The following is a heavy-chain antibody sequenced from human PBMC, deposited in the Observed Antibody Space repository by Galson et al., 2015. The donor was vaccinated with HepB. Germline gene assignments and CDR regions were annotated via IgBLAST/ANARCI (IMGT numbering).Heavy chain of an antibody. CDR3: AKNRALFYYYYGRDV. D-gene: IGHD2/OR15-2a*01. V-gene: IGHV3-23*01. CDR1: GFTFSSYA. J-gene: IGHJ6*02. CDR2: ISGSGDST. Sequence: SLRLSCAASGFTFSSYAMSWVRQAPGKGLEWVSAISGSGDSTYYADSVKGRFTISRDNSNNTLYLQMNSLRAEDTAVYYCAKNRALFYYYYGRDVWGQGTTVAVSS.